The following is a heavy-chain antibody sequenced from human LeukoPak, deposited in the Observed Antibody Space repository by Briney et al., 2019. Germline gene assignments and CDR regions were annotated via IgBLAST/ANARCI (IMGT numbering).Heavy chain of an antibody. D-gene: IGHD3-3*01. J-gene: IGHJ4*02. CDR3: ARSIIGGYDFWSGYCFDY. V-gene: IGHV1-2*02. Sequence: ASVKVSCKASGYTFSDYYMHWVRQAPGQGLEWMGWINPNSGGTNCAQKFQGRVTMTRDTSITTAYMELSRLRSDDTAVYYCARSIIGGYDFWSGYCFDYWGQGTLVTVSS. CDR2: INPNSGGT. CDR1: GYTFSDYY.